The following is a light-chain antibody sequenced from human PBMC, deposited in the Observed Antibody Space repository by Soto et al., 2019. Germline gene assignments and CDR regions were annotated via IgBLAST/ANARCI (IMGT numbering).Light chain of an antibody. CDR1: SSDVGGYNH. Sequence: QSVLTQPASVSGSPGQSITISCTGTSSDVGGYNHVSWYQPSPGKPPKLILFAVSDRPSGVSHRFSGSKSGNTASLTISGLQAEDEADYYCCSYTSRSTVVFGGGTKLTVL. CDR2: AVS. V-gene: IGLV2-14*01. J-gene: IGLJ2*01. CDR3: CSYTSRSTVV.